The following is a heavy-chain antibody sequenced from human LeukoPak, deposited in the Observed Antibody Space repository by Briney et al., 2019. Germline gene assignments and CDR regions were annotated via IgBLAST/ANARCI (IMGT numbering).Heavy chain of an antibody. D-gene: IGHD1-14*01. CDR1: GGSISSGGYS. CDR2: IYHSGST. V-gene: IGHV4-30-2*01. CDR3: ARDRGTPNWYFDL. Sequence: SETLSLTCAVSGGSISSGGYSWSWIRQPPGKGLEWIGYIYHSGSTYYNPSLKSRVTISVDRSKNQFSLKLSSVTAADTAVYSCARDRGTPNWYFDLWGRGTLVTVSS. J-gene: IGHJ2*01.